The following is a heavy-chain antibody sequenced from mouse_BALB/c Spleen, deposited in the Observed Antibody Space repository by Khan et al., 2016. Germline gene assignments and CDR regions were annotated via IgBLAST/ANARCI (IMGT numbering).Heavy chain of an antibody. Sequence: VRLQQSGAELVRSGASVKLSCTASGFNIKDYYMHWVKQRPEQGLEWIGWIDPENGDTEYAPKFQGKATMTADTSSTTAYLQLSSLTSEDTAVYYCTLWLRRLFAYWGQGTLVTVSA. J-gene: IGHJ3*01. CDR1: GFNIKDYY. V-gene: IGHV14-4*02. D-gene: IGHD2-2*01. CDR3: TLWLRRLFAY. CDR2: IDPENGDT.